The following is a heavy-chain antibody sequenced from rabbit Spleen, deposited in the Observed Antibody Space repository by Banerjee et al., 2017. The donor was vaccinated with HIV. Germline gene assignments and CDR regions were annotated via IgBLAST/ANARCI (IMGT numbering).Heavy chain of an antibody. J-gene: IGHJ3*01. D-gene: IGHD1-1*01. CDR1: GFDFSNYG. CDR2: IDPVFGST. Sequence: QEHLVESGGGLVQPGVSLKLSCKASGFDFSNYGVSWVRQAPGKGLEWIGYIDPVFGSTYYASWVSGRFTISSHNAQNTLYLQLNSLTAADTATYFCVRVGYASSSGYYDLWGQGTLVTVS. CDR3: VRVGYASSSGYYDL. V-gene: IGHV1S47*01.